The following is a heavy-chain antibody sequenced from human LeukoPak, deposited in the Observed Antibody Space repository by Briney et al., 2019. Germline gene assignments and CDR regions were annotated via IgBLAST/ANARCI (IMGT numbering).Heavy chain of an antibody. CDR1: GFTFSNYN. J-gene: IGHJ6*03. V-gene: IGHV3-48*04. CDR2: ISSSRSNI. D-gene: IGHD3-9*01. Sequence: GGSLRLSCAASGFTFSNYNMIWVRQAPGKGLEWVSDISSSRSNINYADSVKGRFTISRDNARNSLYLLMNSLTAEVTAVYYCARVLTNYYYMDVWGKGTTVTVSS. CDR3: ARVLTNYYYMDV.